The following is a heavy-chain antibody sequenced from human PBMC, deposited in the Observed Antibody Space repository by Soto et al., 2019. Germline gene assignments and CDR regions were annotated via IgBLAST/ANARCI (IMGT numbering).Heavy chain of an antibody. V-gene: IGHV1-2*04. CDR3: ARSAEFPTYGSENYPFYYGLDF. CDR1: GYTFTGFY. J-gene: IGHJ6*02. D-gene: IGHD3-10*01. CDR2: INPKSGDT. Sequence: QVQLVQSGAEVKKPGASVKVSCKASGYTFTGFYLHWVRQAPGHGLVWMGWINPKSGDTNYAQNFQGWVTMTRDTSISTACMELSRLTSDDTAVYYCARSAEFPTYGSENYPFYYGLDFWGQGTTVTVSS.